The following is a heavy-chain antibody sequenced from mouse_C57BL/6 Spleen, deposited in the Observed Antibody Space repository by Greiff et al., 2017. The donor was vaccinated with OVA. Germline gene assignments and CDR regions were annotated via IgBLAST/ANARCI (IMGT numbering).Heavy chain of an antibody. CDR2: IDPSDSGT. CDR3: AREENDAIDY. CDR1: GYTFTSYW. Sequence: QVQLQQPGAELVMPGASVKLSCKASGYTFTSYWMHWVKQRPGQGLEWIGEIDPSDSGTNYNQKFKGKSTLTVDKSSSTDYMQLSSLTSEDSAVYCCAREENDAIDYWGQGTSVTVSS. J-gene: IGHJ4*01. V-gene: IGHV1-69*01.